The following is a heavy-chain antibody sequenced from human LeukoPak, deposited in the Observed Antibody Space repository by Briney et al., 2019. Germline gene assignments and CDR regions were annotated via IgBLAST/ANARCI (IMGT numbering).Heavy chain of an antibody. CDR1: GFTFSRNA. V-gene: IGHV3-23*01. CDR3: ATVMGSSPSTAYFAY. J-gene: IGHJ4*02. CDR2: ISSDGRYI. Sequence: PGGSLRLSCGGSGFTFSRNAINGVRQTPGKGREWLSAISSDGRYIYYTDSVKGRFTTSRDNSRNTVYLQMNGLRVEDTAVYSCATVMGSSPSTAYFAYWGQGTLVTVSS. D-gene: IGHD6-6*01.